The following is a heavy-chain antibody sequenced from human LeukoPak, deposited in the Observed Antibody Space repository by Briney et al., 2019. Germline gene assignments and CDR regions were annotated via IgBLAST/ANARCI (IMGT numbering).Heavy chain of an antibody. Sequence: GGSLRLSCAASGFTFDDYAMHWVRQAPGKGLEWVSGISWNSGGIGYADSVKGRFTISRDNAKNSLYLQMNSLRAEDTALYYCAKSKFSITMIVVAIDYWGQGTLVTVSS. CDR3: AKSKFSITMIVVAIDY. CDR1: GFTFDDYA. CDR2: ISWNSGGI. J-gene: IGHJ4*02. D-gene: IGHD3-22*01. V-gene: IGHV3-9*01.